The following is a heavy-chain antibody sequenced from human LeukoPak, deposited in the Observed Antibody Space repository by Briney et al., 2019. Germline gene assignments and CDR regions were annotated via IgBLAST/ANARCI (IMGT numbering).Heavy chain of an antibody. J-gene: IGHJ5*02. CDR1: GFTFGSYG. CDR2: IRYDGSNK. D-gene: IGHD3-3*01. V-gene: IGHV3-30*02. CDR3: AKDHGVDFFFDP. Sequence: TGGSLRLSCAASGFTFGSYGMHWVRQAPGKGLEWVAFIRYDGSNKYYADSVKGRFTISRDNSKNTLYLQMNSLRAEDTAVYYCAKDHGVDFFFDPWGQGTLVTVSS.